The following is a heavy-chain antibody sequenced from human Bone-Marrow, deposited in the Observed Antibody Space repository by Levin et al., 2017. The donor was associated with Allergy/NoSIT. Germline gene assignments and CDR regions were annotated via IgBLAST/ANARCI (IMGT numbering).Heavy chain of an antibody. CDR2: IYYSGSP. CDR1: GGSMNNGDYT. Sequence: SETLSLTCTVSGGSMNNGDYTWSWIRQLPGKGLQWIGYIYYSGSPYYSPSLKTPVSISVDTSRNLFSLKLNSVTAAATAVYYCARDRDGPIAFDLWGQGIQVVVSS. CDR3: ARDRDGPIAFDL. J-gene: IGHJ3*01. D-gene: IGHD2-21*02. V-gene: IGHV4-31*01.